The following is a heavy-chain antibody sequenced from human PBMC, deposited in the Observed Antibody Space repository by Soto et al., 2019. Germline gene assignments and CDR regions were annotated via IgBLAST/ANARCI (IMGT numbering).Heavy chain of an antibody. Sequence: QPGGSLRLSCAASGFTVSINCMSWFRQAPGKGLEWVSVIYSGGSTYYADSVKGRFTISRDNSKNTLYPQMNSLRAEDTAVYYCARVSMVRGVPAFDYWGQGTLVTVSS. J-gene: IGHJ4*02. CDR3: ARVSMVRGVPAFDY. CDR1: GFTVSINC. CDR2: IYSGGST. D-gene: IGHD3-10*01. V-gene: IGHV3-53*01.